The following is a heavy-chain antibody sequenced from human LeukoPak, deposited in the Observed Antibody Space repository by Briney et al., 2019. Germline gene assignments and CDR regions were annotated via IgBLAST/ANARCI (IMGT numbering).Heavy chain of an antibody. D-gene: IGHD3-10*01. CDR3: ARHRRYSGSQIYYPPGV. J-gene: IGHJ3*01. CDR2: IKYNESP. Sequence: SETLSLTCTVSGGSVTTYYWSCVRQPPGKGLEWIAYIKYNESPNYNPSLKSRVTMSVDTSKNQVSLKLSSVTAADTAVYYCARHRRYSGSQIYYPPGVWGQGTMAIVSS. CDR1: GGSVTTYY. V-gene: IGHV4-59*02.